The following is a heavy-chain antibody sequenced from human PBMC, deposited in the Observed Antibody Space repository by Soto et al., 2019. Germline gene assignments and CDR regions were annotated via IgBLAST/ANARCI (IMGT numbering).Heavy chain of an antibody. CDR3: AKDSEMATIKGDAFDI. J-gene: IGHJ3*02. V-gene: IGHV3-30*18. D-gene: IGHD5-12*01. Sequence: QVQLVESGGGVVQPGRSLRLSCAASGFTFSSYGMHWVRQAPGKGLEWVAVISYDGSNKYYADSVKGRFTISRDNSKNTLYLQMNSLRAEDTAVYYCAKDSEMATIKGDAFDIWGQVTMVTVSS. CDR2: ISYDGSNK. CDR1: GFTFSSYG.